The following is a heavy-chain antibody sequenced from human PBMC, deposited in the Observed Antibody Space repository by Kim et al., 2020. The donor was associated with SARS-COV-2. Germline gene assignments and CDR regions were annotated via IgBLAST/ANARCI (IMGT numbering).Heavy chain of an antibody. J-gene: IGHJ4*02. CDR1: GYRFTSSV. Sequence: ASVKVSCKASGYRFTSSVMHWVRQAPGQRLEWMGWINAGNGNTKYSQNIQDRVTITMDTSASTAYMELSSLRAEDTAVYYCAVSFGDPNNNWFYYFDYWGQGTLVTVSS. CDR2: INAGNGNT. CDR3: AVSFGDPNNNWFYYFDY. V-gene: IGHV1-3*01. D-gene: IGHD1-1*01.